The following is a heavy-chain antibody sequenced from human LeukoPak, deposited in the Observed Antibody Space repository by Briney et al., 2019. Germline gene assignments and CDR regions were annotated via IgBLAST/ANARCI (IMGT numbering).Heavy chain of an antibody. V-gene: IGHV1-46*01. Sequence: ASVKVSCKASGYTFTSYYMHWVRRAPGQGLEWMGIINPSGGSTSYAQKFQGRVTMTRDTSTSTVYMELSSLRSEDTAVYYCARDTRNIWFGELVGAFDIWGQGTMVTVSS. CDR3: ARDTRNIWFGELVGAFDI. J-gene: IGHJ3*02. CDR2: INPSGGST. D-gene: IGHD3-10*01. CDR1: GYTFTSYY.